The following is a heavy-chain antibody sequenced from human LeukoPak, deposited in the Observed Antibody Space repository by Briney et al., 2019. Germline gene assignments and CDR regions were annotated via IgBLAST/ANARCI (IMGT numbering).Heavy chain of an antibody. CDR2: FYPEDGET. CDR1: GYTLTELS. J-gene: IGHJ4*02. Sequence: ASVKVSCKVSGYTLTELSMHWVRQAPGKGLESVGGFYPEDGETIYAQRFQGRVTMTEDTSTDTAYMELSRLRSEDTAVYYCATDLATAMVKDQSNKWGQGTRVTVSS. V-gene: IGHV1-24*01. CDR3: ATDLATAMVKDQSNK. D-gene: IGHD5-18*01.